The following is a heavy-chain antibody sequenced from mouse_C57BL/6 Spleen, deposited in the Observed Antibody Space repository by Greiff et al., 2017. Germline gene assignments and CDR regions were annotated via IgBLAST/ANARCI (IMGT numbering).Heavy chain of an antibody. Sequence: EVMLVESGEGLVKPGGSLKLSCAASGFTFSSYAMSWVRQTPEKRLEWVAYISSGGDYIYYADTVKGRFTISRDNARNTLYLQMSSLKSEDTAVCYCKSGDLYDAFAYWGQGTLVTVSA. D-gene: IGHD2-12*01. J-gene: IGHJ3*01. V-gene: IGHV5-9-1*02. CDR2: ISSGGDYI. CDR3: KSGDLYDAFAY. CDR1: GFTFSSYA.